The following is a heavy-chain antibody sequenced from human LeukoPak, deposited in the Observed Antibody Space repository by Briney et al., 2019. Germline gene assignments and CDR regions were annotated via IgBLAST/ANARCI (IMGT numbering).Heavy chain of an antibody. D-gene: IGHD1-26*01. CDR2: IRYDGSNK. Sequence: GGSLRLSRAASGFTFSSYGMHWVRQAPGKGLEWVAFIRYDGSNKYYADSVKGRFTISRDNSKNTLYLQMNSLRAEDTAVYYCAKVAGELPDGWFDYWGQGTLVTVSS. CDR1: GFTFSSYG. J-gene: IGHJ4*02. CDR3: AKVAGELPDGWFDY. V-gene: IGHV3-30*02.